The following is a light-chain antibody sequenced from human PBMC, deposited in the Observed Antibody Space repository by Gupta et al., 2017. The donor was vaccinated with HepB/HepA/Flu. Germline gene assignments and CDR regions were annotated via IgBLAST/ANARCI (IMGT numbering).Light chain of an antibody. Sequence: DIQMTQSPSSLSASVGDRVTITCRASQSISSWLQWYQQKPEKAPKLLIYAASSLQSGVPSRFSGSGSGTDFTLTISSLQPEYFATYYHQQGYSTPFTFGEGTKVEIK. CDR3: QQGYSTPFT. CDR1: QSISSW. J-gene: IGKJ4*01. CDR2: AAS. V-gene: IGKV1-39*01.